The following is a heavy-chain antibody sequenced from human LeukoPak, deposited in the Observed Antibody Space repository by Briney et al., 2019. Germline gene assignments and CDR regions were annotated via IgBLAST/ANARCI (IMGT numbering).Heavy chain of an antibody. CDR3: ARGRFYRGGNGVVGY. CDR2: MNPNSGNT. Sequence: ASVNVSCKASGYTFTSYDINWVRQATGQGLEWMGWMNPNSGNTGYAQKFQGRVTMTRNTSISTAYMELSSLRSEDTAVYYCARGRFYRGGNGVVGYWGQGTLVTVSS. D-gene: IGHD4-23*01. V-gene: IGHV1-8*01. J-gene: IGHJ4*02. CDR1: GYTFTSYD.